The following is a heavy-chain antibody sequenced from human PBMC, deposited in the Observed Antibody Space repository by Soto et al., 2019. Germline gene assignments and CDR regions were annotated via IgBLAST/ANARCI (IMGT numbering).Heavy chain of an antibody. CDR2: FYYSGST. CDR1: GGSITSKNY. Sequence: QLQLQESGPGLVKPSETLSLTCTVSGGSITSKNYWGWIRQPPGKGLEWIANFYYSGSTYYNPSLMSRVXXSXDXXKTQFSLKLNSVTAADTALYYCARTYDNSTSCVVHWGQGFLVTVSS. V-gene: IGHV4-39*01. D-gene: IGHD2-2*01. CDR3: ARTYDNSTSCVVH. J-gene: IGHJ5*02.